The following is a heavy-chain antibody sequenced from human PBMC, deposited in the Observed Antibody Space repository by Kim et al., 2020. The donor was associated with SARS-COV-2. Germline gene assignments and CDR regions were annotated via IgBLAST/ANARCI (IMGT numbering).Heavy chain of an antibody. V-gene: IGHV3-15*01. CDR1: GFTFSNAW. CDR3: TTGGAAAGTGAFDI. D-gene: IGHD6-13*01. Sequence: GGSLRLSCAASGFTFSNAWMSWVRQAPGKGLEWVGRIKSKTDGGTTDYAAPVKGRFTISRDDSKNTLYLQMNSLKTEDTAVYYCTTGGAAAGTGAFDIWGQGTMVTVSS. CDR2: IKSKTDGGTT. J-gene: IGHJ3*02.